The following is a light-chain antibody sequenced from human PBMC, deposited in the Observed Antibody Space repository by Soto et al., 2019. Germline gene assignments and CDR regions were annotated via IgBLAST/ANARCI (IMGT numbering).Light chain of an antibody. CDR1: QSVSSTY. CDR2: DTS. CDR3: QQFGTSPFT. Sequence: IVLTQSPGTLSLSPGERATLSCRASQSVSSTYLAWYQQKPGQAPRLLIYDTSSRATGIPDRFSGSGSGTDFTLTISRLEPEDFAVYFCQQFGTSPFTFGPGTKVEIK. J-gene: IGKJ3*01. V-gene: IGKV3-20*01.